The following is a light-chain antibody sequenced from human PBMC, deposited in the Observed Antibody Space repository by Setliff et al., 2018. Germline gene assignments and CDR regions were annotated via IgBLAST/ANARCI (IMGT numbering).Light chain of an antibody. Sequence: QFVLTQPPSASGTPGQRVTISCSGSSSNIGSNTVNWYQQLPGTAPKLLIYRNNQRPSGVPDRFSGSKSGTSASLAISGLQSEDEADYSCAAWDDSLNGVIFGGGTKVTVL. CDR3: AAWDDSLNGVI. V-gene: IGLV1-44*01. CDR2: RNN. J-gene: IGLJ2*01. CDR1: SSNIGSNT.